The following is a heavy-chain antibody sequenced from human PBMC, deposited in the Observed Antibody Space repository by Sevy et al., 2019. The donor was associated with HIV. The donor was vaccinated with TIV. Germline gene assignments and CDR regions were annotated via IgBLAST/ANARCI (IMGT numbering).Heavy chain of an antibody. CDR1: GFTFISYS. J-gene: IGHJ2*01. D-gene: IGHD3-22*01. Sequence: GGSLRLSCAASGFTFISYSMNWVRQAPGKGLEWVASIGRTGDYIYYADSMKGRFTISRDNAKKSLNLQMKSLRAEDTAVYYAARDMSYYGSIGKYDWYFDLWGRGTLVTVSS. CDR3: ARDMSYYGSIGKYDWYFDL. CDR2: IGRTGDYI. V-gene: IGHV3-21*01.